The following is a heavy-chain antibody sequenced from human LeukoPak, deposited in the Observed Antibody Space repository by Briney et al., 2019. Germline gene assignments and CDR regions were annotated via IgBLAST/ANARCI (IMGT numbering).Heavy chain of an antibody. Sequence: GGSLRLSCAASGFTFSSYGMHWVRQAPGKGLEWVAFIRYDGSNKYYADSVKGRFTISRDNSKNTLYLQMNSLRAEDTAVYSCAKLDVRDGYGDAFDIWGQGTMVTVSS. CDR2: IRYDGSNK. CDR1: GFTFSSYG. CDR3: AKLDVRDGYGDAFDI. D-gene: IGHD5-24*01. J-gene: IGHJ3*02. V-gene: IGHV3-30*02.